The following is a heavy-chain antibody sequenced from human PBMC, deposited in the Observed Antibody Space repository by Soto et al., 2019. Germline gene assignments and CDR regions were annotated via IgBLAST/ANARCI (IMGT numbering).Heavy chain of an antibody. D-gene: IGHD3-22*01. CDR2: ISAYNGNT. J-gene: IGHJ3*02. Sequence: ASVKVSCKASGYTFTSYGISWVRQAPGQGLEWMGWISAYNGNTNYAQKLQGRVTMTTDTSTSTAYMELRSLRSDDTAVYYCAKGGPTDSSGNEEIFSAFDIPGQGTMVTVSS. CDR3: AKGGPTDSSGNEEIFSAFDI. CDR1: GYTFTSYG. V-gene: IGHV1-18*01.